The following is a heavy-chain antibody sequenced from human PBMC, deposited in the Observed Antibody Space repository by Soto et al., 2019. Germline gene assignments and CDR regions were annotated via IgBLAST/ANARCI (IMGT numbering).Heavy chain of an antibody. Sequence: TGESLKISCKGSGYSFTSYWISWVRQMPGKGLEWMGRIDPSDSYTNYSPSFQGHVTISADKSISTAYLQWSSLKASDTAMYYCASRNDYRDFYYYYGMDVWGQGTTVTVSS. CDR2: IDPSDSYT. J-gene: IGHJ6*02. CDR1: GYSFTSYW. D-gene: IGHD4-4*01. CDR3: ASRNDYRDFYYYYGMDV. V-gene: IGHV5-10-1*01.